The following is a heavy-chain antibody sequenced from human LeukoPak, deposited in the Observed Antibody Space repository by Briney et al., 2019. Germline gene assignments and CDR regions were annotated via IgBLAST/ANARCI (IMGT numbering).Heavy chain of an antibody. J-gene: IGHJ4*02. Sequence: GGSLRLSCAASGFTFSSYAMHWVRQAPGKGLEWVAVISYDGSNKCYADSVKGRFTISRDNSKNTLYLQMNSLRAEDTAVYYCARSPSPHYGDYLSHFDYWGQGTLVTVSS. CDR3: ARSPSPHYGDYLSHFDY. D-gene: IGHD4-17*01. V-gene: IGHV3-30-3*01. CDR2: ISYDGSNK. CDR1: GFTFSSYA.